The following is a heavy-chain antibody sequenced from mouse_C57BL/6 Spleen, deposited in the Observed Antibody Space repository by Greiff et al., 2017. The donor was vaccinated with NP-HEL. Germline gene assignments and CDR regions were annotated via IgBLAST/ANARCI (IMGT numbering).Heavy chain of an antibody. CDR1: GFSLTSYG. Sequence: VHLVESGPGLVQPSQSLSITCTVSGFSLTSYGVHWVRQSPGKGLEWLGVIWSGGSTDYNAAFISRLSISKDNSKSQVFFKMNSLQADDTAIYYCARNQERYFDVWGTGTTVTVSS. D-gene: IGHD3-2*02. CDR3: ARNQERYFDV. J-gene: IGHJ1*03. V-gene: IGHV2-2*01. CDR2: IWSGGST.